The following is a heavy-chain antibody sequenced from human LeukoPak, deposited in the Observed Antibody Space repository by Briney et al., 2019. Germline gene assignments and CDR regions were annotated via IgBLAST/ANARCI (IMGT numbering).Heavy chain of an antibody. CDR1: GFTFDDYG. CDR2: INWNGGST. D-gene: IGHD5-24*01. Sequence: GGSLRLSCAASGFTFDDYGLSWVRQAPGKGLEWVSTINWNGGSTGYADSVKGRFTISRDNSRNTLYLQMNSLRAEDTAVYYCAKDKFVEMATSRLDYWGQGTLVTVSS. J-gene: IGHJ4*02. CDR3: AKDKFVEMATSRLDY. V-gene: IGHV3-20*04.